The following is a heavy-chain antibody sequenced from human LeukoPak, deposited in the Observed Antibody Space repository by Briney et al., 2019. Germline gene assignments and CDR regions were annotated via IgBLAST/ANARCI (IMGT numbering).Heavy chain of an antibody. J-gene: IGHJ4*02. Sequence: SETLSLTCAVYGGSFSGYYWSWIRQPPAKGLEWIGEINHSGSTNYNPSLKSRVTISVDTSKNQFSLKLSSVTAADTAVYYCARGGYYYDSSPGYWGQGTLVTVSS. CDR1: GGSFSGYY. D-gene: IGHD3-22*01. V-gene: IGHV4-34*01. CDR3: ARGGYYYDSSPGY. CDR2: INHSGST.